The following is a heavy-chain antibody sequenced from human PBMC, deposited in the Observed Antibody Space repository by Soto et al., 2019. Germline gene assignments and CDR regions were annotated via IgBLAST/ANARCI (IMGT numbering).Heavy chain of an antibody. D-gene: IGHD2-21*01. Sequence: GGTLRRSCAASGISFSDASMSWDRQPPRKGLDLAGRIKSKSDGGTTEYAAPVRGRFTISRDDSKNTLYLQMNSLKTEDTAVYYCTTDLWRIAVVVGCNGYFNPWGQGTPVTVSS. CDR3: TTDLWRIAVVVGCNGYFNP. CDR2: IKSKSDGGTT. J-gene: IGHJ5*02. V-gene: IGHV3-15*01. CDR1: GISFSDAS.